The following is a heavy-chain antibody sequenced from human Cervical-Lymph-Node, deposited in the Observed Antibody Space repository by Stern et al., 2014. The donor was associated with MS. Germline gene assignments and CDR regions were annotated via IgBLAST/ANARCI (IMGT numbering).Heavy chain of an antibody. Sequence: VQLVQSGAEVKKPGASVKVSCTTSGYIFTGYYIHWVRQAPGQGLEWMAWFNPNTGGTKYAQKFQGRVTMSRDTSISTAYVELSSLTSDDTAVYYCARDQRGITIFGVVTDYYYLGMDVWGQGTTVTVSS. CDR2: FNPNTGGT. V-gene: IGHV1-2*02. J-gene: IGHJ6*02. CDR1: GYIFTGYY. D-gene: IGHD3-3*01. CDR3: ARDQRGITIFGVVTDYYYLGMDV.